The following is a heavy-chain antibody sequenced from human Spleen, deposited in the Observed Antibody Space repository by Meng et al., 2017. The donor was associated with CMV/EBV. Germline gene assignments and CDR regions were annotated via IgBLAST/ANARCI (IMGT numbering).Heavy chain of an antibody. CDR2: TRNKANSYTT. CDR3: ARSSSDWQF. J-gene: IGHJ4*02. D-gene: IGHD6-19*01. CDR1: GFTFSDHY. Sequence: EVQLVESGGGLVQPGGSLRLSCAASGFTFSDHYMDWVRQAPGKGLEWVGRTRNKANSYTTEYAASVKGRFTISRDDSKNSLCLQMNSLKTEDTAVYYCARSSSDWQFWGQGTLVTVSS. V-gene: IGHV3-72*01.